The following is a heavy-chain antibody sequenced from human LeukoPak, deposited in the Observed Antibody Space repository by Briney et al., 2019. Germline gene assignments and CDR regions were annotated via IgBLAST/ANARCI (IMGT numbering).Heavy chain of an antibody. CDR3: ARGYESLYYFDY. Sequence: PSETLSLTCSVSGYSISSGYYWGWIRQPPGKGLEWIGYIYYSGSTNYNPSLKSRVTISVDTSKNQFSLKLSSVTAADTAVYYCARGYESLYYFDYWGQGTLVTVSS. D-gene: IGHD1-14*01. V-gene: IGHV4-38-2*02. J-gene: IGHJ4*02. CDR2: IYYSGST. CDR1: GYSISSGYY.